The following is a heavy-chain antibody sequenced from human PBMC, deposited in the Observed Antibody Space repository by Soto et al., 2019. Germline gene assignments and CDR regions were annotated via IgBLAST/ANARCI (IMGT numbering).Heavy chain of an antibody. CDR3: SRFIMVGGWFDPNYYHGMDV. CDR2: ISGYNGNT. CDR1: GYTFSNYG. V-gene: IGHV1-18*01. Sequence: DSVKVSCKTSGYTFSNYGINWVRQAPGQGLEWMGWISGYNGNTNYAQTVQGRVTMTTDTSTGTVYMELRSLKSDDTAIYYCSRFIMVGGWFDPNYYHGMDVWGQVTTSTVSS. J-gene: IGHJ6*02. D-gene: IGHD6-19*01.